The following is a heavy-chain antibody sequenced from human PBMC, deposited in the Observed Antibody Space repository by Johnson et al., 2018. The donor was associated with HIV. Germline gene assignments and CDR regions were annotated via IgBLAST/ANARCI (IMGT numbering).Heavy chain of an antibody. J-gene: IGHJ3*02. CDR3: ARGGGAFDI. CDR1: GFTFSSYA. D-gene: IGHD2-15*01. CDR2: ISYISSRGSTI. Sequence: QVQLLESGGGVVQPGRSLRLSCAASGFTFSSYALHWVRQAPGKGLEWVALISYISSRGSTIYYADSVKGRFTISRDNSKNTLYLQMNSRRAEDTAVYYCARGGGAFDIWGQGTMVTVSS. V-gene: IGHV3-30*14.